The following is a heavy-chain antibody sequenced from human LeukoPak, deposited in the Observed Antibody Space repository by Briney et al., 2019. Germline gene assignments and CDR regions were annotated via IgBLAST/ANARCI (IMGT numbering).Heavy chain of an antibody. Sequence: PGRSLRLSCAASGFTFSSYAMHWVRQAPGKGLEWVAVISYDGSNKYYADSVKGRFTISRDNSKNTVYLQMNSLRTEDTAVYHCARDGGAYWGQGTLVTVSS. CDR1: GFTFSSYA. CDR2: ISYDGSNK. J-gene: IGHJ4*02. V-gene: IGHV3-30-3*01. D-gene: IGHD3-16*01. CDR3: ARDGGAY.